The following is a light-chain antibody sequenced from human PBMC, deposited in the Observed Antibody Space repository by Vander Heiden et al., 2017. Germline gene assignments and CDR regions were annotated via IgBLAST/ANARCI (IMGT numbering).Light chain of an antibody. J-gene: IGKJ1*01. CDR1: QCIGYY. CDR2: STS. V-gene: IGKV1-16*01. Sequence: DIEITHTPPSLSASAEDRATMTGRASQCIGYYLAWFQQKPGKAPKPLIYSTSSLESGVPARFSGSGSGTDFTLAISNLQPEDVAIYYCQQYDSSPRTFGQGTKVEIK. CDR3: QQYDSSPRT.